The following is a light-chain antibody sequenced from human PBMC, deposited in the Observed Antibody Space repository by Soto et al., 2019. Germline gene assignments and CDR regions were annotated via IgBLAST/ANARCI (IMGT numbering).Light chain of an antibody. Sequence: EIVLTQSPGTLSLSPGEGATLSCRASQSVSSVYLAWYQQKPGQAPRLLIYSASTRAAGIPDRFSGSGSGTAFTLTIIRLEPEDFAVYYCQQYSSSLYTFGQGTKLEIK. CDR1: QSVSSVY. V-gene: IGKV3-20*01. J-gene: IGKJ2*01. CDR3: QQYSSSLYT. CDR2: SAS.